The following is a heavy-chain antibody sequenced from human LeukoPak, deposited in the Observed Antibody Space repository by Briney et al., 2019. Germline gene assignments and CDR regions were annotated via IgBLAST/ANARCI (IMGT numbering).Heavy chain of an antibody. CDR2: MYTSGTT. D-gene: IGHD1-14*01. V-gene: IGHV4-61*02. CDR1: GASIKGSITSGTYY. CDR3: ARSTNRVDS. J-gene: IGHJ4*02. Sequence: PSQTLSLTCTVSGASIKGSITSGTYYWNWLRRPAGKGLEWIGRMYTSGTTINYNPSLKSRVTISVDTSKNQFSLNVTSVTAADTAVYYCARSTNRVDSWGQGTLVTVSS.